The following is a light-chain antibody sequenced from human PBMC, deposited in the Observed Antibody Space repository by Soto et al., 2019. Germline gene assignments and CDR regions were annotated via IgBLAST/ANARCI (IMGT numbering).Light chain of an antibody. V-gene: IGKV3-15*01. CDR3: QQYINWPSWT. CDR2: GAS. CDR1: QSVNTF. Sequence: EKVLTQSPATLSLSPGERATLSCRASQSVNTFLAWYQHKPGQAPRLLIYGASTRATGIPARFSGSGSGTEFTLTISSLQSEDFAVYYCQQYINWPSWTFDQGTKVEVK. J-gene: IGKJ1*01.